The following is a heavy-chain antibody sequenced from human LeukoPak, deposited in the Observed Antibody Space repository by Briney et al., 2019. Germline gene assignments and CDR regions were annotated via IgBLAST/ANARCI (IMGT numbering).Heavy chain of an antibody. V-gene: IGHV1-18*01. CDR1: GYTFTSYG. J-gene: IGHJ3*02. CDR2: ISAYNGNT. D-gene: IGHD3-22*01. CDR3: ARDRGYYDSSGYPLGDAFDI. Sequence: ASVKVSCKASGYTFTSYGISWVRQAPGQGLEWMGCISAYNGNTNYAQKLQGRLTMTTDTSTSTAYMELRSLRSDDTAVYYCARDRGYYDSSGYPLGDAFDIWGQGTMVTVSS.